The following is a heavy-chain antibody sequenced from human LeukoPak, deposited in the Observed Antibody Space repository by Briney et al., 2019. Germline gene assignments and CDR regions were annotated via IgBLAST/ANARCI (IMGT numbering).Heavy chain of an antibody. CDR1: GYMFTGYY. CDR2: INPNSGDT. CDR3: ARADYDGSGYSYFSDY. Sequence: ASVKVSCKASGYMFTGYYIQWVRQAPGQGLEWMGWINPNSGDTNYAQKLQGRVTMTRDTSINTAYMELSRLRSDDSALYYCARADYDGSGYSYFSDYWGPGTLITVSS. D-gene: IGHD3-22*01. V-gene: IGHV1-2*02. J-gene: IGHJ4*02.